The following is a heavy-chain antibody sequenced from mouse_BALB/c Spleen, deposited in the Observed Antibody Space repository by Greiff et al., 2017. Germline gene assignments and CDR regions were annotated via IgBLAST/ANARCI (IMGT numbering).Heavy chain of an antibody. CDR3: ARMWNDAMDY. Sequence: EVQLQQSGAELVRPGALVKLSCKASGFNIKDYYMHWVKQRPEQGLEWIGWIDPENGNTIYDPKFQGKASITADTSSNTAYLQLSSLTSEDTAVYYCARMWNDAMDYWGQGTSVTVSS. CDR1: GFNIKDYY. V-gene: IGHV14-1*02. J-gene: IGHJ4*01. CDR2: IDPENGNT.